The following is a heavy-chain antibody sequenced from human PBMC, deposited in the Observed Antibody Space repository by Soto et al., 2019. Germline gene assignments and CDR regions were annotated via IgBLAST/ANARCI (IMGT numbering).Heavy chain of an antibody. J-gene: IGHJ4*02. CDR2: INQDGSDK. CDR3: ARVGTALYFDH. Sequence: ESGGGLVQPGGSLRLSCAVSGFTFTNYWMNWVRQAPGRGLEWVANINQDGSDKSYVDSVKGRFTVSRDNAKNSLYLQMNSLRADDTAAYYCARVGTALYFDHWGQGTLVSVSS. D-gene: IGHD2-21*02. V-gene: IGHV3-7*03. CDR1: GFTFTNYW.